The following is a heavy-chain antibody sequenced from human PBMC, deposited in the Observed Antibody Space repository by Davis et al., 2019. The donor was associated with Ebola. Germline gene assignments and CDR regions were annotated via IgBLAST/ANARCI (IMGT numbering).Heavy chain of an antibody. CDR3: ARDGRRDEPMGY. CDR1: GYTLVSYY. V-gene: IGHV1-46*01. J-gene: IGHJ4*02. Sequence: AASVKVSCKASGYTLVSYYAHWVRQAPGQGLEWMGIINPSGGTTTYAQKFQGRVTITADKSTSTAYMELSSLRSEDTAVYYCARDGRRDEPMGYWGQGTLVTVSS. CDR2: INPSGGTT. D-gene: IGHD5-24*01.